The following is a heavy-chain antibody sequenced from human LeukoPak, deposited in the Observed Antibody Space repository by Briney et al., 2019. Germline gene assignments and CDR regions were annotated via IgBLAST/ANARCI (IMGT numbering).Heavy chain of an antibody. D-gene: IGHD3-10*01. V-gene: IGHV4-30-4*01. CDR3: ARMRGGSGSYYRGYYFDY. CDR2: IYYSGST. Sequence: SETLSLTCTVSGCSISSGDYYWSWIRQPPGKGLEWFGYIYYSGSTYYNPSLKSRVTISVDTSKNQFSLKLSSVTAADTAVYYCARMRGGSGSYYRGYYFDYWGQGTLVTVSS. J-gene: IGHJ4*02. CDR1: GCSISSGDYY.